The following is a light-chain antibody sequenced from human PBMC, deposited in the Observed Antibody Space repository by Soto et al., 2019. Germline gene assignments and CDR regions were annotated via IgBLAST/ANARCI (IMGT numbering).Light chain of an antibody. J-gene: IGLJ3*02. V-gene: IGLV2-8*01. CDR2: EVS. CDR3: SSYSGSSNWV. Sequence: SALTQPPSASGSPGQSVAISCTGTSIDVGGYNYVSWYQHHPGKAPKLMIYEVSRRPSGVSDRFSGSKSGNTASLTVSGLQAEDEADYYCSSYSGSSNWVFGGGTKLTVL. CDR1: SIDVGGYNY.